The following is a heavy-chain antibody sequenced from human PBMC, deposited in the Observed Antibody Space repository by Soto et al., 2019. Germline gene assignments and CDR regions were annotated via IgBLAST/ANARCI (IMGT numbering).Heavy chain of an antibody. CDR1: GYFFTSYA. J-gene: IGHJ4*02. CDR3: ARGSIAVAGRNQLDY. D-gene: IGHD6-19*01. Sequence: QVQLVQSGPEVKKTGASVKVSCRASGYFFTSYAIHWVRQAPGPRLEWLGWINADNGHTKYSQNFQGRVIITRDTSANTVYMEVSSLKSGDTAVYYCARGSIAVAGRNQLDYWGQGTRVTVFS. CDR2: INADNGHT. V-gene: IGHV1-3*01.